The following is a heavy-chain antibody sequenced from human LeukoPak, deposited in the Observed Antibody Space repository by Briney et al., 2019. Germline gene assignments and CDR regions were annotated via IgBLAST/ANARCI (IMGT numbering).Heavy chain of an antibody. CDR2: IYYSGST. V-gene: IGHV4-31*03. CDR3: ARGHYDSSGYWWPG. CDR1: GGSISSGGYY. D-gene: IGHD3-22*01. Sequence: SETLSLTCTVSGGSISSGGYYWSWIRQHPGKGLEWIGYIYYSGSTYYNPSLKSRVTISVDTSKNQFSLKLSSVTAADTAVYYCARGHYDSSGYWWPGWGQGTLVTVSS. J-gene: IGHJ4*02.